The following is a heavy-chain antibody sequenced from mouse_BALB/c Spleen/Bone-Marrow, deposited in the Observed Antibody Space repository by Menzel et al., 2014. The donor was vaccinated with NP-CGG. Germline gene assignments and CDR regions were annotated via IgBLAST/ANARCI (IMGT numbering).Heavy chain of an antibody. D-gene: IGHD2-3*01. Sequence: LLESGPELVKPGASVKISCKTSGYAFSSSWMNWVKQRPGQGLEWIGRIYPGDGDTNYNGKFKGKATLTADKSSSTAYMQLSSLTSVDSAVYFCARNDGYSWGQGTLVTVSA. J-gene: IGHJ3*01. CDR2: IYPGDGDT. CDR3: ARNDGYS. CDR1: GYAFSSSW. V-gene: IGHV1-82*01.